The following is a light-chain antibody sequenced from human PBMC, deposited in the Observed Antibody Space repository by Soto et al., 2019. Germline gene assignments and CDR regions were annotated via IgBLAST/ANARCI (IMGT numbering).Light chain of an antibody. Sequence: EIVMTQSPSTLSMSPGERATLSCRARQSISSNLAWYQQKPGQAPRLLIYGASTRATGTPARFSGSGSGTEFILTISSLQSEDFAVYYCQQYNNWPPWTFGQGTKVEIK. J-gene: IGKJ1*01. V-gene: IGKV3-15*01. CDR1: QSISSN. CDR2: GAS. CDR3: QQYNNWPPWT.